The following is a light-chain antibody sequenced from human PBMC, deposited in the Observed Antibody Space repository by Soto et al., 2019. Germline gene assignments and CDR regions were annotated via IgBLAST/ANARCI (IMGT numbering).Light chain of an antibody. CDR2: GAS. CDR1: QSVSSN. J-gene: IGKJ1*01. Sequence: EIVMTQSPATLSVSPGERATLSCRASQSVSSNLAWYQQKPGQAPRLLIYGASTRATGIPARFSGSGSGTEFTLTISSLQSEDFAVYYFQQYNNWLGTFGQGTKVEIK. CDR3: QQYNNWLGT. V-gene: IGKV3-15*01.